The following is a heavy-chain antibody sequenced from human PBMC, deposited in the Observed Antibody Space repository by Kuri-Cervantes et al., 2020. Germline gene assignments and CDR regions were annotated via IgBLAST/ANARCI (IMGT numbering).Heavy chain of an antibody. CDR1: GFTFSDYY. J-gene: IGHJ2*01. CDR3: ARESREQWLVRGFDL. Sequence: GESLKISCAASGFTFSDYYMGWIRQAPGKGLEWVSSISSSSSYIYYADSVKGRFTISRDNAKNSLYLQMNSLRAEDTAVYYCARESREQWLVRGFDLWGRGTLVTVSS. CDR2: ISSSSSYI. V-gene: IGHV3-11*06. D-gene: IGHD6-19*01.